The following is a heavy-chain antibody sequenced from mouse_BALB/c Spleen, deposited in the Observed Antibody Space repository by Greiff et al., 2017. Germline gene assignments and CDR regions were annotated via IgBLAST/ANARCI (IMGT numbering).Heavy chain of an antibody. J-gene: IGHJ4*01. CDR2: ISYSGST. CDR1: GDSITSGY. CDR3: ARYWDDYYAMDY. D-gene: IGHD4-1*01. V-gene: IGHV3-8*02. Sequence: EVKVVESGPSLVKPSQTLSLTCSVTGDSITSGYWNWIRKFPGNKLEYMGYISYSGSTYYNPSLKSRISITRDTSKNQYYLQLNSVTTEDTATYYCARYWDDYYAMDYWGQGTSVTVSS.